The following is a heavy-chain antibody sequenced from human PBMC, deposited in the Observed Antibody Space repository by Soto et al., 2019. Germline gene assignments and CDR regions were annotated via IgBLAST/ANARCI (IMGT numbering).Heavy chain of an antibody. CDR3: AKSNRTTATFDY. D-gene: IGHD4-4*01. V-gene: IGHV3-23*01. J-gene: IGHJ4*02. CDR1: GFTFSTYG. CDR2: ISASGGST. Sequence: PGGSLRLSCAASGFTFSTYGMSWVRQAPGKGLEWVSGISASGGSTYYADSVKGRFTISRDNSKSTMYLQMNSLRAEDTALYYCAKSNRTTATFDYCGLGTLVTVSS.